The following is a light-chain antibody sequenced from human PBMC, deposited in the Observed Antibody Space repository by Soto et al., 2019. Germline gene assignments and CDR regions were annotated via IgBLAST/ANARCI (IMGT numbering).Light chain of an antibody. V-gene: IGKV1-5*03. J-gene: IGKJ2*01. CDR2: EAS. CDR1: QSISRW. CDR3: QQYNDSFPYT. Sequence: DIHMSQSLSTLSASVGYRFTITCRASQSISRWLAWYQQKPVTVPKLLXYEASTLESGVPSRFSGSRSGTEFTLTVSSLQHDDFANYYCQQYNDSFPYTCGQGTKVGIK.